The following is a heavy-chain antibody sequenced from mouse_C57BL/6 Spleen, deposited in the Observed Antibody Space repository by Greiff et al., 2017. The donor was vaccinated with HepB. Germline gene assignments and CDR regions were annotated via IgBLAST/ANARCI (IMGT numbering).Heavy chain of an antibody. Sequence: VQLKESGGGLVKPGGSLKLSCAASGFTFSSYTMSWVRQTPEKRLEWVATISGGGGNTYYPDSVKGRFTISRDNAKNTLYLQMSSLRSEDTALYYCARHYYGSSPGWFAYWGQGTLVTVSA. D-gene: IGHD1-1*01. CDR1: GFTFSSYT. CDR3: ARHYYGSSPGWFAY. J-gene: IGHJ3*01. CDR2: ISGGGGNT. V-gene: IGHV5-9*01.